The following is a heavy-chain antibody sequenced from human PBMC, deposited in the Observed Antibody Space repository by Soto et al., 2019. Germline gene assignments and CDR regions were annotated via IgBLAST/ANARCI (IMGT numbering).Heavy chain of an antibody. Sequence: EVQLVQSGAEVKKPGESLKISCKGSGYSFTSYWIGWVRQMPGKGLEWMGIIYPGDSDTRYSPSFQGQVTISADKSISNAYLQWSSLKASDTAMYYCARPRSSSRNYYGMDVWGQGTTVTVSS. CDR1: GYSFTSYW. CDR3: ARPRSSSRNYYGMDV. D-gene: IGHD6-13*01. J-gene: IGHJ6*02. CDR2: IYPGDSDT. V-gene: IGHV5-51*03.